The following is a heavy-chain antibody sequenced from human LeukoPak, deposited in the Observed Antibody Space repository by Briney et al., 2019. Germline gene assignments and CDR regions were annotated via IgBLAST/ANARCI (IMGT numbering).Heavy chain of an antibody. J-gene: IGHJ4*02. CDR1: GGSISSYY. Sequence: SETLSLTCIVSGGSISSYYWSWIRQPPGKGLEWIGYIFHSGSTNYNPSLKSRVTISVDTSKNQFSLKLSSVTAADTAVYYCARESERWPFDYWGQGTLVAVSS. CDR3: ARESERWPFDY. CDR2: IFHSGST. D-gene: IGHD5-24*01. V-gene: IGHV4-59*01.